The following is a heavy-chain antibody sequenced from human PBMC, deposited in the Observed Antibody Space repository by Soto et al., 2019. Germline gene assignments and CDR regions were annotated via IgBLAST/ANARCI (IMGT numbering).Heavy chain of an antibody. V-gene: IGHV1-58*01. D-gene: IGHD3-9*01. CDR2: IVVGSGNT. CDR1: GFTFTSSA. Sequence: GASVKVSCKASGFTFTSSAVQWVRQARGQRLEWIGWIVVGSGNTNYAQKFQERVTITRDMSTSTVYMELSSLRSEDTAVYYCARFSFYDILFSPQNWFDPWAQGTLVTVSS. J-gene: IGHJ5*02. CDR3: ARFSFYDILFSPQNWFDP.